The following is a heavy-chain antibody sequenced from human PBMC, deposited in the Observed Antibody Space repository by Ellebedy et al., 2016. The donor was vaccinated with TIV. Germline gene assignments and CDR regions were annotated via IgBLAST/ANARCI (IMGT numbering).Heavy chain of an antibody. CDR1: GGSISSGNW. Sequence: MPSETLSLTCAVSGGSISSGNWWSWVRQPPGNGLEWIGEIYHSGSTNYNPSLKSRVTISVDMSKNQFSLKVSSVTAADTAVYYCARENQRGYSYAYWGQGTLVTVSS. J-gene: IGHJ4*02. V-gene: IGHV4-4*02. CDR2: IYHSGST. CDR3: ARENQRGYSYAY. D-gene: IGHD5-18*01.